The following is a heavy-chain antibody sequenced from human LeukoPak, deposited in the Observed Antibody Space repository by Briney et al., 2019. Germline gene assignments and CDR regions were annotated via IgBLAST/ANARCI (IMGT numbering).Heavy chain of an antibody. J-gene: IGHJ4*02. CDR2: ISSSGSTI. Sequence: GGSLRLSCAASGFTFSSYEMNWVRQAPGKGLEWVSCISSSGSTIYYADSVKGRFTISRDNAKNSLYLQMNSLRAEDTAVYFCAKRGVVIRGILVIGYHQEAYHYDFWGQGVLVTVSS. D-gene: IGHD3-10*01. V-gene: IGHV3-48*03. CDR1: GFTFSSYE. CDR3: AKRGVVIRGILVIGYHQEAYHYDF.